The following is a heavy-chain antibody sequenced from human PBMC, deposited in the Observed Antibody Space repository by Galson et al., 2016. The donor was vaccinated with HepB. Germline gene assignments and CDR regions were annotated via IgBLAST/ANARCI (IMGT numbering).Heavy chain of an antibody. D-gene: IGHD3-3*01. CDR3: ARGTYYDSATRFDP. Sequence: ETLSLTCAVSGGSISSSNWWTWVRQPPGKGLEWIGEIYHSGNTNYNPSLKSRVNLSVDMSTKQFTLELNSVTAADTAIYYCARGTYYDSATRFDPWGQGTPVTVAS. V-gene: IGHV4-4*02. CDR1: GGSISSSNW. CDR2: IYHSGNT. J-gene: IGHJ5*02.